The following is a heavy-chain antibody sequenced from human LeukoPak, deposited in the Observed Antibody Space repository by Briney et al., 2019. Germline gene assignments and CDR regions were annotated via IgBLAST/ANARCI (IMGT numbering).Heavy chain of an antibody. CDR1: GFTFSSYG. D-gene: IGHD3-22*01. J-gene: IGHJ4*02. CDR2: IWYDGSNK. Sequence: GGSLRLSCAASGFTFSSYGMHWVRQAPGKGLEWVAVIWYDGSNKYYADSVKGQFTISRDNSKNTLYLQMNSLRAEDTAVYYCARERYDSSGYYYFGYWGQGTLVTVSS. CDR3: ARERYDSSGYYYFGY. V-gene: IGHV3-33*01.